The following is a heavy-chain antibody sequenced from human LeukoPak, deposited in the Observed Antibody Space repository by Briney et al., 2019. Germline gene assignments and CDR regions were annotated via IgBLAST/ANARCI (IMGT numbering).Heavy chain of an antibody. CDR1: GFTFSSYA. D-gene: IGHD6-19*01. J-gene: IGHJ4*02. CDR3: ARARSGWYLGQFDY. CDR2: ISYDGSNK. Sequence: SGGSLRLSCVVSGFTFSSYAMHWVRQAPGKGLEWVAVISYDGSNKYYADSVKGRFTISRDNSKNTLYLQMNSLRAEDTAEYYCARARSGWYLGQFDYWGQGTLVTVSS. V-gene: IGHV3-30*04.